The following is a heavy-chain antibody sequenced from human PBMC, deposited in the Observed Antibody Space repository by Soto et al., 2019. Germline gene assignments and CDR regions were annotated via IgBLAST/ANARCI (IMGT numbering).Heavy chain of an antibody. Sequence: EVQLLESGGGLVQPGGSLRLSCAASGFTLGSYAMRWVRQAPVKGLEWVSAISGSGGSTYYADSVKGRFTISRDNSKNTLYLQMNSLRAEDTAVYYCARRGSGSYYDYWGQGTLVTVSS. J-gene: IGHJ4*02. D-gene: IGHD1-26*01. V-gene: IGHV3-23*01. CDR2: ISGSGGST. CDR1: GFTLGSYA. CDR3: ARRGSGSYYDY.